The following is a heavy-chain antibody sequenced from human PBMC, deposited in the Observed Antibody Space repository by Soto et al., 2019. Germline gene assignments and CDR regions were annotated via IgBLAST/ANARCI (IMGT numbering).Heavy chain of an antibody. CDR2: MNPLYFST. V-gene: IGHV1-46*01. CDR3: AKXIRYCSSTGGSYYYGMDV. CDR1: GYTFTSHY. Sequence: ASVKVSCKASGYTFTSHYIHWVRQAPGQGLELTGIMNPLYFSTDYSQKFQGRFTVARDTSTVTVCLELTSVISDDTSVYYCAKXIRYCSSTGGSYYYGMDVWGQGTTVTVSS. J-gene: IGHJ6*02. D-gene: IGHD2-2*01.